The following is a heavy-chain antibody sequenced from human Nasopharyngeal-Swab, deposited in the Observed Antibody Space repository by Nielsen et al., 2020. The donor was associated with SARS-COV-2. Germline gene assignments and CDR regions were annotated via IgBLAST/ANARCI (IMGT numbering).Heavy chain of an antibody. CDR3: AHSSSVTARPFDY. Sequence: SGPTLVQPTQTLTLTCSFSGFSLTTSGVGWIRQPPGKALEWLALIYWDDDKRYSPSLKSRLTITKDTSKNQVVLTMTIMGPVDTATYYCAHSSSVTARPFDYWGQGTLVTVSS. CDR2: IYWDDDK. V-gene: IGHV2-5*02. D-gene: IGHD2-21*02. J-gene: IGHJ4*02. CDR1: GFSLTTSGVG.